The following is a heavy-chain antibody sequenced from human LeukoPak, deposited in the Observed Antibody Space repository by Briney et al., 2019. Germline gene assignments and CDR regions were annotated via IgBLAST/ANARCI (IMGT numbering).Heavy chain of an antibody. Sequence: PRGSLGLSCAATGFTFSSYAMSWVRQAPGKGLEWVSAISGSGCSTYYADSVKGRFTISRDNSKNTLYLQMNSLRAEDTAVYYCAKGVRVCSSTSCLPLKYYYYGMDVWGQGTTVTVSS. CDR1: GFTFSSYA. CDR3: AKGVRVCSSTSCLPLKYYYYGMDV. V-gene: IGHV3-23*01. CDR2: ISGSGCST. J-gene: IGHJ6*02. D-gene: IGHD2-2*01.